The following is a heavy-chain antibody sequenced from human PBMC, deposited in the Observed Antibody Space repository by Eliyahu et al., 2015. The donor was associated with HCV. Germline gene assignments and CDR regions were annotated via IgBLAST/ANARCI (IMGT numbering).Heavy chain of an antibody. CDR2: IYPADSDT. J-gene: IGHJ4*02. Sequence: EVQLVQPGAEVKKPGESLKISCKGSGYSFTXDXXGXVRXXPGKXLEWMGVIYPADSDTRFSPSFQGQVTFSADKSISTAYLQWSSLKASDTAMYYCARLGSSWYFDYWGQGTLVTVSS. CDR3: ARLGSSWYFDY. V-gene: IGHV5-51*01. D-gene: IGHD6-13*01. CDR1: GYSFTXDX.